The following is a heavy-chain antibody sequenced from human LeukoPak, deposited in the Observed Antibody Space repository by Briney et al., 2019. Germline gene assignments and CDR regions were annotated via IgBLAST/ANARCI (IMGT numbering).Heavy chain of an antibody. CDR1: GGTFSSYA. V-gene: IGHV1-69*05. J-gene: IGHJ5*02. D-gene: IGHD6-13*01. CDR2: IIPIFGTA. CDR3: ARAITAAASNWFDP. Sequence: SVKVSCKASGGTFSSYAISWVRQAPGQGLEWMGRIIPIFGTANYAQKFQGRVTMTRDTSIGTAYMELSGLRSDDTAVYYCARAITAAASNWFDPWGQGTLVTVSS.